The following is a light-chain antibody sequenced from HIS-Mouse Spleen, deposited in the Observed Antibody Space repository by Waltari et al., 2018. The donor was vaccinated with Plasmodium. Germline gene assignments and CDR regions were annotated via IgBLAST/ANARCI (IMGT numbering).Light chain of an antibody. CDR2: EVS. J-gene: IGLJ2*01. Sequence: QSALTQPPSASGSPGQSVTISCTGTSSDVGGYTSVSWYQQHPGKAPKRMIYEVSKRPSGVPDRFSGSKSGNTASLTVSGLQAEDEADYYCSSYAGSNNLVFGGGTKLTVL. CDR3: SSYAGSNNLV. V-gene: IGLV2-8*01. CDR1: SSDVGGYTS.